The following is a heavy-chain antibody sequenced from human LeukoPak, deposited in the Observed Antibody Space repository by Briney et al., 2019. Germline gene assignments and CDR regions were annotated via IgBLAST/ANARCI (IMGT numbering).Heavy chain of an antibody. J-gene: IGHJ4*02. CDR1: GGSISSYY. CDR3: ARGSRYCSSTSCYWIFDY. Sequence: SSETLSLTCTVSGGSISSYYWSWIRQPPGKGLEWIGYIYYSGSTNYNPSLKSRVTISVDTSKNQFSLKLSSVTAADTAVYYCARGSRYCSSTSCYWIFDYWGQGTLVTVSS. V-gene: IGHV4-59*01. D-gene: IGHD2-2*01. CDR2: IYYSGST.